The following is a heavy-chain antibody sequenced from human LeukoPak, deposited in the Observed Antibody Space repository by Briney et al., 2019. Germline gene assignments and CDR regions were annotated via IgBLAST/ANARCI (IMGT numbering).Heavy chain of an antibody. Sequence: SETLSLTCSVSGDSISLSFYYWGWIRQPPGKALEWIGSVYYSGTTSYNPSLKSRVTISVDTSKNEFSLKLNSVTAADTAVYYCARDLVAQPYWFFDLWGRGTLVTVSS. CDR3: ARDLVAQPYWFFDL. J-gene: IGHJ2*01. D-gene: IGHD3-9*01. CDR1: GDSISLSFYY. V-gene: IGHV4-39*07. CDR2: VYYSGTT.